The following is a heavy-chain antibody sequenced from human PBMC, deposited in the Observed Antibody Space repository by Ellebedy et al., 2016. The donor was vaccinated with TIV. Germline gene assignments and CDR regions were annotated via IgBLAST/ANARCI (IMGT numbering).Heavy chain of an antibody. J-gene: IGHJ3*02. CDR1: GGTFSSYA. D-gene: IGHD5-24*01. Sequence: SVKVSCXASGGTFSSYAISWVRQAPGQGLEWMGGIIPIFGTANYAQKFQGRVTITEDESTSTAYMELSSLRSEDTAVYYCARALLDGYSLRGDAFDIWGQGTMVTVSS. V-gene: IGHV1-69*13. CDR2: IIPIFGTA. CDR3: ARALLDGYSLRGDAFDI.